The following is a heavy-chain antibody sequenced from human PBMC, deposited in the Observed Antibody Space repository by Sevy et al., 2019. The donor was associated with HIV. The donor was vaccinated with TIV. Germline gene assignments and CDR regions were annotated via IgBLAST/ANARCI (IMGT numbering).Heavy chain of an antibody. V-gene: IGHV1-18*01. J-gene: IGHJ6*02. D-gene: IGHD3-10*01. CDR3: AGRHYGSGSYYTAGYYYGMDV. CDR1: GYTFTSYG. Sequence: ASVKVSCKASGYTFTSYGISWVRQAPGQGLEWMGWISAYNGNTNYAQKLQGRVTMTTDTSTSTAYMELRSLRSDDTAVYYCAGRHYGSGSYYTAGYYYGMDVWGQGTTVTVSS. CDR2: ISAYNGNT.